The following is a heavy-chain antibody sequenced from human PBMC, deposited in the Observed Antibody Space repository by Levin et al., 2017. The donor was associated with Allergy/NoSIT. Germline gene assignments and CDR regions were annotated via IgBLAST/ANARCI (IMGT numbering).Heavy chain of an antibody. V-gene: IGHV1-18*01. D-gene: IGHD3-10*01. CDR2: ISGYNGNT. CDR1: GYTFSNYD. Sequence: ASVKVSCKPSGYTFSNYDITWVRQAPGQGLEWMGWISGYNGNTNYAQKVQGRVTMTTDTSTSTAYMELRSLRFDDTAVYYCTRGSGSSSSGLGYWGQGTLVTVSS. J-gene: IGHJ4*02. CDR3: TRGSGSSSSGLGY.